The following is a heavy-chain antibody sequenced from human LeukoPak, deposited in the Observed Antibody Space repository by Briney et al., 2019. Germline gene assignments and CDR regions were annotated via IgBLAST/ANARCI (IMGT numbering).Heavy chain of an antibody. Sequence: GGSLRLSCAASGFTFSSYEMNWVRQAPGKGLEWVSYIPSGGSTIFYADSVKGRFTISRDNAKNSLYLQMNNLRADDAAVYYCARSGTTSLFDYWGQGTLVTVSS. J-gene: IGHJ4*02. CDR2: IPSGGSTI. CDR3: ARSGTTSLFDY. D-gene: IGHD1-14*01. V-gene: IGHV3-48*03. CDR1: GFTFSSYE.